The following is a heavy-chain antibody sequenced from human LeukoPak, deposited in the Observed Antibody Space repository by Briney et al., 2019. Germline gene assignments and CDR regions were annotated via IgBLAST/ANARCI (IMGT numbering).Heavy chain of an antibody. V-gene: IGHV4-59*01. CDR1: GGSIGSYY. CDR3: ARQLERRYYFDY. D-gene: IGHD1-1*01. CDR2: IYYSGST. J-gene: IGHJ4*02. Sequence: SETLSLTCTVSGGSIGSYYWSWIRQPPGKGLEWIGYIYYSGSTNYNPSLKSRVTISVDTSKNQFSLKLGSVTAADTAVYYCARQLERRYYFDYWGQGTLVTVSS.